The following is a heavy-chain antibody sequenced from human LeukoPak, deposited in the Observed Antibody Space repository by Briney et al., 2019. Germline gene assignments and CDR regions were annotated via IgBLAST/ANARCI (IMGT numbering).Heavy chain of an antibody. Sequence: GGSLRLSCVASGFTFSSYSMNWVRQAPGKGLEWVSYISSFSGTINYADSVKGRFTISRDNAKNSLYLQMNSLRAEDTAVYYCARDQGGVGYWGQGTLVTVSS. CDR2: ISSFSGTI. CDR3: ARDQGGVGY. J-gene: IGHJ4*02. D-gene: IGHD3-16*01. CDR1: GFTFSSYS. V-gene: IGHV3-48*01.